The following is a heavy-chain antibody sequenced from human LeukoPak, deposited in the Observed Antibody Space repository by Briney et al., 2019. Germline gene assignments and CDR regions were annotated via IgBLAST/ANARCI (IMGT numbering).Heavy chain of an antibody. D-gene: IGHD6-6*01. CDR2: ISDSGANT. Sequence: GGSLRLSCAASGFTFSNYYMSWVRQAPGKGLEWVSLISDSGANTHYVDSVKGRFTISRDNSKNTLYLQMNSLRAEDTAVYYCVRGLDYFDYWGQGTLVTVSS. V-gene: IGHV3-23*01. CDR1: GFTFSNYY. J-gene: IGHJ4*02. CDR3: VRGLDYFDY.